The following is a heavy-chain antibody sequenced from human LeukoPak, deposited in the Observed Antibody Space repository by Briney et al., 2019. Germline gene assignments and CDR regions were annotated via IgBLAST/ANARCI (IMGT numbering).Heavy chain of an antibody. CDR2: INPSSGGT. J-gene: IGHJ3*02. CDR3: ARGYYYDSSGSHDAFDI. D-gene: IGHD3-22*01. Sequence: ASVKVSCKASGYTFTGYYMHWVRQAPGQGLEWMGWINPSSGGTNYAQKFQGRVTMTRDTSISTAYMELSRLRSDDTAVYYCARGYYYDSSGSHDAFDIWGQGTMVTVSS. V-gene: IGHV1-2*02. CDR1: GYTFTGYY.